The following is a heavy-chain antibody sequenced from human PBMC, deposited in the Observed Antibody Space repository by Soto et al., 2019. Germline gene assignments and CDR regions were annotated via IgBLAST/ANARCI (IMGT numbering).Heavy chain of an antibody. CDR1: GGSISSGRYY. Sequence: PSETLSLTCIVSGGSISSGRYYWGWIRQPPGKGLEWIGSIYYSGNTYSNPSLKSRVTISVDTSKNQFSLRLNSVTAADTAVYYCARHFDCSGGSCYSEYFAVGNWFDPWGQGTLVTVS. D-gene: IGHD2-15*01. CDR3: ARHFDCSGGSCYSEYFAVGNWFDP. V-gene: IGHV4-39*01. J-gene: IGHJ5*02. CDR2: IYYSGNT.